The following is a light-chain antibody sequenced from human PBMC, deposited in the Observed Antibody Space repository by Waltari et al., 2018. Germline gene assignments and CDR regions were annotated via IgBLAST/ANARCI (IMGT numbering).Light chain of an antibody. Sequence: QSALTQPRPVSGSPGQSVPISCTGTRSDVGGYNFVSWYQQHPGKAPKLIIYDVNKRPPGVPDRFSGSKSGNTASLTISGLQAEDEADYHCCSYAGSYSLVFGGGTKLTVL. J-gene: IGLJ2*01. CDR1: RSDVGGYNF. CDR3: CSYAGSYSLV. CDR2: DVN. V-gene: IGLV2-11*01.